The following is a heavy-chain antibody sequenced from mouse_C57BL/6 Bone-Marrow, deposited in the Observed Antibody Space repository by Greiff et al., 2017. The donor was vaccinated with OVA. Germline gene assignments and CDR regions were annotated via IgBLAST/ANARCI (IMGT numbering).Heavy chain of an antibody. CDR3: AREYYYGSSPAWFAY. J-gene: IGHJ3*01. CDR1: GFNIKNTY. Sequence: VHVKQSVAELVRPGASVKLSCTASGFNIKNTYMHWVKQRPEQGLEWIGRIDPANGNTKYAPKFQGKATITADTSSNTAYLQLSSLTSEDTAIYYCAREYYYGSSPAWFAYWGQGTLVTVSA. CDR2: IDPANGNT. D-gene: IGHD1-1*01. V-gene: IGHV14-3*01.